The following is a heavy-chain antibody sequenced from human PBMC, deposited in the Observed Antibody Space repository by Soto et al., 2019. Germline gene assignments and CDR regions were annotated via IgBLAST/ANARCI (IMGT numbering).Heavy chain of an antibody. D-gene: IGHD7-27*01. CDR3: ARGRYCLTGRCFPDWFDS. CDR1: GDSISNLDYF. Sequence: SETLSLTCSVSGDSISNLDYFWAWIRRPPGQALEYIGYIYKSATTYYNPSFESRVAISVDTSKSQFSLNVTSVTAADTAVYFCARGRYCLTGRCFPDWFDSWGQGALVTVSS. V-gene: IGHV4-30-4*01. J-gene: IGHJ5*01. CDR2: IYKSATT.